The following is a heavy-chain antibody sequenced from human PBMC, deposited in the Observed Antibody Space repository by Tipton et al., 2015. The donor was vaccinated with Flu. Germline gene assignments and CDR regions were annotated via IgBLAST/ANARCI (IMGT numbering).Heavy chain of an antibody. V-gene: IGHV1-8*01. CDR1: GYTFTSYD. D-gene: IGHD1-26*01. CDR3: ARGGLMEGAPHFDY. CDR2: MNPNSGNT. J-gene: IGHJ4*02. Sequence: QLVQSGAEVKKPGASVKDSCKASGYTFTSYDINWVRQATGQGLEWMGWMNPNSGNTGYAQKFQGRVTMTRNTSISTAYMELSSLGSEDTAVYYCARGGLMEGAPHFDYWGQGPLVTVSS.